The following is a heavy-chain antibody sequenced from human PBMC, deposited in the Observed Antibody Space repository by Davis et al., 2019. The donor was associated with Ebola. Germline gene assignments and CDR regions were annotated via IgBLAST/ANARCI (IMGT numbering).Heavy chain of an antibody. D-gene: IGHD6-19*01. CDR2: IYPDDSDP. J-gene: IGHJ4*02. Sequence: GESLKISCKGSGYSFTSYWIGWVRQMPGKGLEWMGIIYPDDSDPRYRPSFQGQITISVDKSISTAYLQWSSLKTTDTATYYCARLSGSGWTRRYFDYWGQGSLVTVSS. CDR3: ARLSGSGWTRRYFDY. CDR1: GYSFTSYW. V-gene: IGHV5-51*01.